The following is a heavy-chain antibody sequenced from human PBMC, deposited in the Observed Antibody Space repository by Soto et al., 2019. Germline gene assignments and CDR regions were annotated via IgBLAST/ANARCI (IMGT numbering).Heavy chain of an antibody. CDR1: GFTFSSYA. D-gene: IGHD3-9*01. CDR3: AGNVLRYFDWLPPPYGMDV. CDR2: ISYDGSNK. J-gene: IGHJ6*01. V-gene: IGHV3-30-3*01. Sequence: PGGSLRLSCAASGFTFSSYAMHWVRQSPGKGLEWVAVISYDGSNKYYADSVKGRFTISRDNSKNTLYLQMNSQRAEDTAVYYCAGNVLRYFDWLPPPYGMDVWGQGTTVTVSS.